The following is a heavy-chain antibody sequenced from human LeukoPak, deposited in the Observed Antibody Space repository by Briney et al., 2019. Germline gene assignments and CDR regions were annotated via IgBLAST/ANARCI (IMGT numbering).Heavy chain of an antibody. D-gene: IGHD3-10*01. J-gene: IGHJ4*02. Sequence: SETLSLTCSVSGGSINNYYWSWIRQPPGKGLEWIAYIYYSGSTNYNPSLKSRVTISVDTSKNQFSLMLSSVTAADTVVYYCARHNARLRGWIGEVDYWGQGALVTVSS. V-gene: IGHV4-59*08. CDR3: ARHNARLRGWIGEVDY. CDR1: GGSINNYY. CDR2: IYYSGST.